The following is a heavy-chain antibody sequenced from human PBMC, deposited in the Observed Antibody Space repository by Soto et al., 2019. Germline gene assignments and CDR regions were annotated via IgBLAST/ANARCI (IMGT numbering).Heavy chain of an antibody. D-gene: IGHD2-21*02. CDR3: AKVIPVVVTAIDAFDI. Sequence: GGSLRLSCAASGFTFSSYAMSWVRQAPGKGLEWVSAISVSGGSTYYADSVKGRFTISRDNSKNTLNLQMNSLRAEDTAVYYCAKVIPVVVTAIDAFDIWGQGTMVTVS. J-gene: IGHJ3*02. V-gene: IGHV3-23*01. CDR1: GFTFSSYA. CDR2: ISVSGGST.